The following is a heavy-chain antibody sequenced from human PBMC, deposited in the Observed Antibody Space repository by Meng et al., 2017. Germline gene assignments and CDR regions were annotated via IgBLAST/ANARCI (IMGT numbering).Heavy chain of an antibody. CDR2: ISAYNGNT. Sequence: QVQTVQLGAEVKKPGAAVKVSCKASGYNFTSYGISWVRQAPGQGLEWMGWISAYNGNTNYAQKLQGRVTMTTDTSTSTAYMELRSLRSDDAAVYFCVLWFGELSFDYWGQGTLVTVSS. V-gene: IGHV1-18*01. CDR1: GYNFTSYG. J-gene: IGHJ4*02. CDR3: VLWFGELSFDY. D-gene: IGHD3-10*01.